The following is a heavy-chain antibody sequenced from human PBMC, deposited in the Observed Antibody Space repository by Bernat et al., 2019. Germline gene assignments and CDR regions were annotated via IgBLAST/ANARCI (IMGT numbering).Heavy chain of an antibody. D-gene: IGHD6-13*01. CDR1: GFTFSSYG. CDR3: ARDGGRIAAAGTRPRTDYYYGMDV. J-gene: IGHJ6*02. Sequence: QVQLVESGGGVVQPGRSLRLSCAASGFTFSSYGMHWVRQAPGKGLEWVAGIWYDGSNKYYADSVKGRFTISRDNSKNTLYLQMNSLRAEDTAVYYCARDGGRIAAAGTRPRTDYYYGMDVWGQGTTVTVSS. V-gene: IGHV3-33*01. CDR2: IWYDGSNK.